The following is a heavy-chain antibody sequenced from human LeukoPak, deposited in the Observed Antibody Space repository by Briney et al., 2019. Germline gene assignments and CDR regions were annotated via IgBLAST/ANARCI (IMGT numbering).Heavy chain of an antibody. J-gene: IGHJ4*02. Sequence: GGSLRLSCAVSGFTFSIYAMSWVRQAPGKGLEWVSFISSSSSYINYADSVKGRFTISRDNAKKSLYLQMNSLRAEDTAVYYCARGQNYYDRAGLPDYWGQGTLVTVSS. V-gene: IGHV3-21*01. D-gene: IGHD3-22*01. CDR3: ARGQNYYDRAGLPDY. CDR1: GFTFSIYA. CDR2: ISSSSSYI.